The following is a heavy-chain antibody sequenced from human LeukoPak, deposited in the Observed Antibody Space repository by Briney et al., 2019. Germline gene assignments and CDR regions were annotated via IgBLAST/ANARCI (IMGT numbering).Heavy chain of an antibody. D-gene: IGHD2-15*01. J-gene: IGHJ6*03. V-gene: IGHV1-69*05. CDR1: GGTFSSYA. CDR3: ARGFTDYSNYYYMDV. CDR2: IIPIFCTS. Sequence: ASVKVSCKASGGTFSSYAISWVRQAPGQGLEWMGGIIPIFCTSNYAQKFQGRVTITTDESTSTAYMELSSLRSEDRAVYYCARGFTDYSNYYYMDVWGKGTTVTVSS.